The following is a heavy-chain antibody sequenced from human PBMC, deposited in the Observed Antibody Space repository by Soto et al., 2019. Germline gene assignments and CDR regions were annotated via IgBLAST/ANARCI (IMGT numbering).Heavy chain of an antibody. CDR3: ASVTRVAANGGFDP. CDR1: GGAISSYY. V-gene: IGHV4-4*07. J-gene: IGHJ5*02. Sequence: QVQLQESGPGLVKPSETLSLTCTVSGGAISSYYWSWIRQPAGKGLEWIGRIYTSGRAYYNPSLKSRVTISVETSDTQFSLMLNSVTAADTAVYYCASVTRVAANGGFDPWCQGTLVTVSS. CDR2: IYTSGRA. D-gene: IGHD6-13*01.